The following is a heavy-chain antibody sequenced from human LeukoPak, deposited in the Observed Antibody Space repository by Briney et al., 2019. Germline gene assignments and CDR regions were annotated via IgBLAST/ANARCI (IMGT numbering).Heavy chain of an antibody. Sequence: GGSLRLSCAASGFTFSSYNMNWVRQAPGKGLEWVSYISDSSTTIYYADSVKGRFTISRDNAKNSLYLQMNSLRAEDTAVYYCARVEEYSYSNALDYWGQGTLVTVSS. D-gene: IGHD5-18*01. CDR2: ISDSSTTI. J-gene: IGHJ4*02. CDR1: GFTFSSYN. CDR3: ARVEEYSYSNALDY. V-gene: IGHV3-48*01.